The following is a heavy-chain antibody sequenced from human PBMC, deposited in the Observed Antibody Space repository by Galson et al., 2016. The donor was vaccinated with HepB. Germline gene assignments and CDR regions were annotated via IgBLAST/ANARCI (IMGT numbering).Heavy chain of an antibody. Sequence: SLRLSCAASGFTFSNYAMHWVRQAPGKGLEWVAVTSYDGDNEYYADSVKGRFTISRDNSKNTLYLQMNSLRAEDTAVYYCANVGQLDEENSYYLTEVWGQGTTVTVCS. J-gene: IGHJ6*02. D-gene: IGHD6-13*01. CDR3: ANVGQLDEENSYYLTEV. V-gene: IGHV3-30*04. CDR1: GFTFSNYA. CDR2: TSYDGDNE.